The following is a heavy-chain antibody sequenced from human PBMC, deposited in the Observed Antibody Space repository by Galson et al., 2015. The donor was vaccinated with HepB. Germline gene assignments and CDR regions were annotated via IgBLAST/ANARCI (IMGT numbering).Heavy chain of an antibody. CDR1: KFTFSTYW. Sequence: SLRLSCAASKFTFSTYWMNWVRQAPGKGLEWVAKINRDGSEKHYVDSVKGRSTISRDNAKNSLFLQMDSLRAEDTAVYYCAREGLLRYFDWGHGTLVTVSS. D-gene: IGHD3-9*01. CDR2: INRDGSEK. CDR3: AREGLLRYFD. V-gene: IGHV3-7*03. J-gene: IGHJ4*01.